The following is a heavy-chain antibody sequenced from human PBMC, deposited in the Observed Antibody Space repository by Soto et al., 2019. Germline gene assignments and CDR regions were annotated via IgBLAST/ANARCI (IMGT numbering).Heavy chain of an antibody. J-gene: IGHJ4*02. D-gene: IGHD6-19*01. Sequence: QVQLVESGGGLVKPGGSLRLSCAASGFTFSDYYMSWIRQAPGKGLEWVSYISSSSSYTNYADSVKGRFTISRDNAKNSLYLQINSLRAEDTAVYYWASTRGYSSGWIDYWGQGTLVTVSS. CDR2: ISSSSSYT. V-gene: IGHV3-11*05. CDR1: GFTFSDYY. CDR3: ASTRGYSSGWIDY.